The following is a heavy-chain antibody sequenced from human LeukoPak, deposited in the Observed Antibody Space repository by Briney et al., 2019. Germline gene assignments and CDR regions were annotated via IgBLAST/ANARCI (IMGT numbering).Heavy chain of an antibody. D-gene: IGHD3-10*01. CDR1: GITFSGNH. CDR3: ARDYKGSGSFAY. Sequence: GGSLRLSCAASGITFSGNHMNWVRQAPGKGLEWVSVIYTGGSIYYADSVKGTFTISRDNSKNTLYLHMNSLRAEDTAVYCCARDYKGSGSFAYWGQGTLVTVSS. J-gene: IGHJ4*02. V-gene: IGHV3-66*01. CDR2: IYTGGSI.